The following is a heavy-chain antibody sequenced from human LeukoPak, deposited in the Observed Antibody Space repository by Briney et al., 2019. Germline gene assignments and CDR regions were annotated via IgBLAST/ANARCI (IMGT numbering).Heavy chain of an antibody. V-gene: IGHV4-4*02. Sequence: SETLSLTCAVSGGSISSSNWWSWVRQPPGKGLEWIGEIYHSGSTNYNPSLKSRVTISVDKSKNQFSLKLSSVTAADTAVYYCASFLIVGATPYFDYWGQGTLVTVSS. CDR1: GGSISSSNW. J-gene: IGHJ4*02. CDR2: IYHSGST. D-gene: IGHD1-26*01. CDR3: ASFLIVGATPYFDY.